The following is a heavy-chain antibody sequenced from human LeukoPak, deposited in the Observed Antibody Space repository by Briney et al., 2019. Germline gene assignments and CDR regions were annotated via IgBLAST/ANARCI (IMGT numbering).Heavy chain of an antibody. CDR3: AKDLPYNFDY. D-gene: IGHD5-24*01. Sequence: GGSLRLSCAASGFTFSSYAMSWVRQAPGKGLEWVSAISGSGGSTYYADSVKGRFTTSRDNSKNTLYLQMHTLRAEDTAVYYCAKDLPYNFDYWGQGTLVTVSS. CDR2: ISGSGGST. V-gene: IGHV3-23*01. J-gene: IGHJ4*02. CDR1: GFTFSSYA.